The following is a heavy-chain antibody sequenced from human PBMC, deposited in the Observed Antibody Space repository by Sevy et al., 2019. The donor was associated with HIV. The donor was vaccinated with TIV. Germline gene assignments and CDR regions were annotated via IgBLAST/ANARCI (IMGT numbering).Heavy chain of an antibody. CDR1: GFTVSSNY. Sequence: GGSLRLSCAASGFTVSSNYMSWVRQAPGKGLEWVSVIYSGGSTYYADSVKGRFTISRDNSKNTLYLQMNSLRAEETTVYSYATRSGDDEIATWGQATTVTVSS. V-gene: IGHV3-53*01. D-gene: IGHD2-15*01. CDR2: IYSGGST. CDR3: ATRSGDDEIAT. J-gene: IGHJ6*02.